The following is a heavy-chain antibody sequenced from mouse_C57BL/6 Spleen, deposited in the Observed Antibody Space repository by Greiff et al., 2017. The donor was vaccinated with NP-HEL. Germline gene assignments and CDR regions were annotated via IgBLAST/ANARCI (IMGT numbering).Heavy chain of an antibody. J-gene: IGHJ3*01. CDR2: IYPRDGST. CDR1: GYTFTDHT. CDR3: ARSGHYYGSPWFAY. D-gene: IGHD1-1*01. V-gene: IGHV1-78*01. Sequence: VQLQQSDAELVKPGASVKISCKVSGYTFTDHTIHWMKQRPEQGLDWIGYIYPRDGSTKYNEKFKGKAKLTADKSSSTAYMQRNSLTSEDSAVYCWARSGHYYGSPWFAYWGQGTLVTVSA.